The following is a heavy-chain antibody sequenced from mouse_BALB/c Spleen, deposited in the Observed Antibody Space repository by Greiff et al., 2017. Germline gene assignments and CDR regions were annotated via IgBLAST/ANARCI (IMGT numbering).Heavy chain of an antibody. Sequence: VQLQQSGAELVRPGALVKLSCKASGFNIKDYYMHWVKQRPEQGLEWIGWIDPENGNTIYDPKFQGKASITADTSSNTAYLHLSSLTSEDTAVYYCASYYYGSSPYWGQGTLVTVSA. CDR3: ASYYYGSSPY. D-gene: IGHD1-1*01. CDR1: GFNIKDYY. J-gene: IGHJ3*01. V-gene: IGHV14-1*02. CDR2: IDPENGNT.